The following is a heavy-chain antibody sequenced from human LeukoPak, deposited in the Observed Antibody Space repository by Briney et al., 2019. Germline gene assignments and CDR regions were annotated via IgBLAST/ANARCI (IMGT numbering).Heavy chain of an antibody. V-gene: IGHV3-74*01. CDR2: IGDDGSTT. CDR1: GFTFSRYW. CDR3: ARASRGNWFDP. J-gene: IGHJ5*02. D-gene: IGHD3-10*01. Sequence: GGSLRLSCAASGFTFSRYWMHWVRQAPGKGLVWVSRIGDDGSTTAYADSVKGRFTISRDNAKNTLYLQMNSLRAEDTAVYYRARASRGNWFDPWGQGTLVTVSS.